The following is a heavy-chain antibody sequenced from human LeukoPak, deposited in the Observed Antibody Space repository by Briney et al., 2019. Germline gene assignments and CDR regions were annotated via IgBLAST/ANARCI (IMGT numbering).Heavy chain of an antibody. CDR1: GFTFSSYG. D-gene: IGHD3-22*01. Sequence: GGSLRLSCAASGFTFSSYGMHWVRQAPGKGLEWVAVISYDGSNKYYADSVKGRFTISRDNSKNTLYLQMNSLRAEDTAVYYCATSRDYYDSSGYYPYYFDYWGQGTLVTVSS. V-gene: IGHV3-30*03. CDR3: ATSRDYYDSSGYYPYYFDY. J-gene: IGHJ4*02. CDR2: ISYDGSNK.